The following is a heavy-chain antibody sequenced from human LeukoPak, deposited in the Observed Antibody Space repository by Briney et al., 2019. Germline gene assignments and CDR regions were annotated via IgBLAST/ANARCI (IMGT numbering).Heavy chain of an antibody. CDR2: ISTSSRYI. Sequence: GGSLRLSCAASGFTLSNYDMHWVRQAPGKGLEWVSSISTSSRYIYYKDSVRGRFTISRDDAKNSLYLEMNSLRAEDTAVYYCARADCSSSTCYLRRSWFDPWGQGTLVTVSS. CDR3: ARADCSSSTCYLRRSWFDP. D-gene: IGHD2-2*01. CDR1: GFTLSNYD. J-gene: IGHJ5*02. V-gene: IGHV3-21*01.